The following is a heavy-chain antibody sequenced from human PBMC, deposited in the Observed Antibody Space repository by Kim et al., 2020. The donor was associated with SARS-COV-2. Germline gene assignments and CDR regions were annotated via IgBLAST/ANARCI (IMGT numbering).Heavy chain of an antibody. CDR3: VRGKAAGRDH. CDR2: ISKNGDTT. V-gene: IGHV3-64D*06. D-gene: IGHD2-15*01. J-gene: IGHJ4*02. CDR1: GFSFSIYA. Sequence: GGSLRLSCSASGFSFSIYAMHWVRQAPGKGLEYISAISKNGDTTYYADSVKGRFTISRDDPKNTLYLQMSSLKPEDTATYYCVRGKAAGRDHWGQGTLVT.